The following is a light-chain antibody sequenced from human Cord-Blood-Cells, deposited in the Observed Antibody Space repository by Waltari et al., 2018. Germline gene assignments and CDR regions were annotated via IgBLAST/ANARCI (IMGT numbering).Light chain of an antibody. V-gene: IGLV2-23*01. CDR1: SRDVGSYNL. J-gene: IGLJ3*02. CDR3: CSYAGSSTWV. Sequence: QSALTQPASVSGSPGQSITIPCPGTSRDVGSYNLVSGYQPHPGKAPKLMIYEGSKRPSGVSNRFSGSKSGNTASLTISGLQAEDEADYYCCSYAGSSTWVFGGGTKLTVL. CDR2: EGS.